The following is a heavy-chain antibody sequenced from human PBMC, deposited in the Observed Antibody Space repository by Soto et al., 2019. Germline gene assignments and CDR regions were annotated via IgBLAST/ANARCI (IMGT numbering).Heavy chain of an antibody. CDR2: VYYLGGT. CDR3: ARLYMALAY. Sequence: QVQLQESGPGLVKPSETLSLICTVSGDSINSSDYHWGWIRQPPGKGLEWIGSVYYLGGTHYNPSLKSRVTISVDTPGSQFTRKLRSVTAADTAVYYCARLYMALAYWGQGSLVTVSS. CDR1: GDSINSSDYH. D-gene: IGHD3-10*01. J-gene: IGHJ4*02. V-gene: IGHV4-39*01.